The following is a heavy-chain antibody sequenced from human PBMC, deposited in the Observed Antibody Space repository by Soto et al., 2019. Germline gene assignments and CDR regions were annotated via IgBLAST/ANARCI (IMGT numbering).Heavy chain of an antibody. V-gene: IGHV3-66*01. CDR2: IYSGGST. CDR3: ARLVTTFLGMDV. Sequence: EVQLVESGGGLVKPGGSLRLSCAASGFTFSSYSMNWVRQAPGKGLEWVSVIYSGGSTYYADSVKGRFTISRDNSKNTLYLQMNSLRAEDTAVYYCARLVTTFLGMDVWGQGTTVTVSS. D-gene: IGHD4-17*01. J-gene: IGHJ6*02. CDR1: GFTFSSYS.